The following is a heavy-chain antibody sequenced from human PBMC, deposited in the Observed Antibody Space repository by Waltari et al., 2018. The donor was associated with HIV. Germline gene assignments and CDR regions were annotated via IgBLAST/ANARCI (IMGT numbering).Heavy chain of an antibody. CDR2: IYYIGET. V-gene: IGHV4-39*02. Sequence: QLQLQESGPRLLKASETLSLTCTISGDSITHYNNYGGWIRQPPGKGLELIANIYYIGETDYNPALKSRVTISVDTSKSHFSLRLNSVTAADTALYYCAGRVLGGYDAFDIWGQGTLVTVSS. J-gene: IGHJ3*02. D-gene: IGHD5-12*01. CDR3: AGRVLGGYDAFDI. CDR1: GDSITHYNNY.